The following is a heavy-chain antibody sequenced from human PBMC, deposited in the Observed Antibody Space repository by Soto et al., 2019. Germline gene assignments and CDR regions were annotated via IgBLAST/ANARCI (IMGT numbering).Heavy chain of an antibody. V-gene: IGHV4-61*01. CDR3: ARESPGGGYDYNY. CDR2: IYYSGST. Sequence: QVQLQESGPGLVKPSETLSLTCTVSGGSVSSGSYYWSWIRQPPGKGLEWIGYIYYSGSTNYNPSLKSRVTISVDTSKNQFSLKLSSVTAADTAVYYCARESPGGGYDYNYWGQGTLVTVSS. CDR1: GGSVSSGSYY. J-gene: IGHJ4*02. D-gene: IGHD5-12*01.